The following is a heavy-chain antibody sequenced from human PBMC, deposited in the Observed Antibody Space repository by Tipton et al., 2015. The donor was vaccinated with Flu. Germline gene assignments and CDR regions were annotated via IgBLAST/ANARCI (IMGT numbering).Heavy chain of an antibody. V-gene: IGHV4-61*02. CDR1: GGSISSGSYY. J-gene: IGHJ3*02. CDR2: IYTSGST. CDR3: ARDRITMVRGVPHDAFDI. Sequence: TLSLTCTVSGGSISSGSYYWSWIRQPAGKGLEWIGRIYTSGSTNDNPSLKSRVTISVDTSKDQFSLKLSSVTAADTAVYYCARDRITMVRGVPHDAFDIWGQGTMVTVSS. D-gene: IGHD3-10*01.